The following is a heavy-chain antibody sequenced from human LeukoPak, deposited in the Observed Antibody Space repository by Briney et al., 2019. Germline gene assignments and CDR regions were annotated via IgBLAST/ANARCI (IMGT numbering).Heavy chain of an antibody. Sequence: PSETLSLTCAVSGGSISSGGYSWSWIGQPPGKGLEWIGYIYHSGSTYYNPSLKSRATISVDRSKNQFSLKLSSVTAADTAVYYCARVDTAMVTVDYWGQGTLVTVSS. J-gene: IGHJ4*02. D-gene: IGHD5-18*01. V-gene: IGHV4-30-2*01. CDR2: IYHSGST. CDR3: ARVDTAMVTVDY. CDR1: GGSISSGGYS.